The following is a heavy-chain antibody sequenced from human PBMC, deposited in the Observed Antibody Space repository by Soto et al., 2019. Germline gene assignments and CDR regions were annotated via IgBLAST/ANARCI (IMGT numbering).Heavy chain of an antibody. CDR2: IYWDEDK. CDR3: AHRRYIIGSGSFDY. J-gene: IGHJ4*02. V-gene: IGHV2-5*02. Sequence: GSGPTLVNPTQTLTLTCTFSGFSPTTSVVGVGWIRQPPGKALQWLALIYWDEDKRYSPSLKSRLTITKDTSKNQVVLTMTNMDPVDTATYYCAHRRYIIGSGSFDYLGQGSLVTVSS. D-gene: IGHD3-3*01. CDR1: GFSPTTSVVG.